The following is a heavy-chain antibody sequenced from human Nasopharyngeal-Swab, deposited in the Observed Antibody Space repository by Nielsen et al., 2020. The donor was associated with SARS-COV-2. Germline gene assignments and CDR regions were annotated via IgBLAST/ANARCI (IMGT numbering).Heavy chain of an antibody. CDR3: ARGYDYVWGSYPEGAFDI. V-gene: IGHV3-21*01. CDR1: GFTFSSYS. D-gene: IGHD3-16*02. Sequence: GGSLRLSCAASGFTFSSYSMNWVRQAPGKGLEWVPSISSSSSYIYYADSVKGRFTISRDNAKNSLYLQMNSLRAEDTAVYYCARGYDYVWGSYPEGAFDIWGQGTMVTVSS. CDR2: ISSSSSYI. J-gene: IGHJ3*02.